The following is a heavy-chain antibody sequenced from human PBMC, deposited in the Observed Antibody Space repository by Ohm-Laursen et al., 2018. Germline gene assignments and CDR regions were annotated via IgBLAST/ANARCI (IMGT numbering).Heavy chain of an antibody. D-gene: IGHD2-15*01. V-gene: IGHV4-59*08. CDR3: ARRGSGGRSFDY. Sequence: SDTLSFTCTVSGDSINSSYWSWIRQPPGKGLEWIGFISNSGNTNYNPSLKSRVTISVDTSKNQIYLKLGSVTVADTAVFYCARRGSGGRSFDYWGQGSLVTVSS. CDR1: GDSINSSY. CDR2: ISNSGNT. J-gene: IGHJ4*02.